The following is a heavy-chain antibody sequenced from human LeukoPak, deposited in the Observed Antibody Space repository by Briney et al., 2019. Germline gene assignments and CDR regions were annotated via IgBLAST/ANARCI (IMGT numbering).Heavy chain of an antibody. V-gene: IGHV3-74*01. CDR1: GFTFSSYW. J-gene: IGHJ4*02. D-gene: IGHD2-2*01. CDR3: ARDRTMPPLDY. CDR2: INSDGSST. Sequence: QTGGSLRLSCAASGFTFSSYWMHWVRQAPGKGLVWVSRINSDGSSTSYADSVKGRFTISRDNAKNTLYLQMNSLRAEDTAVYDCARDRTMPPLDYWGQGTLVTVSS.